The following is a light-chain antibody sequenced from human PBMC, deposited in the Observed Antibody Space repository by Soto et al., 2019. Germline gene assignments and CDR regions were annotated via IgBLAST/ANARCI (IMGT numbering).Light chain of an antibody. CDR3: QQCGSSPPT. Sequence: EIVLTQSPGTLSLSPGERTALSCRASQSVSSGCLAWYQQKPGQAPRLLIYDASSRATGIPDRFSGSGSGADFTLTISRLEPEDFAVYYCQQCGSSPPTFGGGTKVEI. CDR1: QSVSSGC. J-gene: IGKJ4*01. CDR2: DAS. V-gene: IGKV3-20*01.